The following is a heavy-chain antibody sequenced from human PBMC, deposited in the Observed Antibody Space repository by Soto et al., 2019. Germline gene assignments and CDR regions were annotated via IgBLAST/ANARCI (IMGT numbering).Heavy chain of an antibody. V-gene: IGHV1-8*01. CDR1: GYTFTSYD. CDR2: MNPNSGNT. CDR3: AKGRSGDTVVVPAAMGSYYYYYYMEV. Sequence: ASVKVSCKASGYTFTSYDINWVRQATGQGLEWMGWMNPNSGNTGYAQKFQGRGTMTRNTSISTAYMDLSSLRSEDTAVYYCAKGRSGDTVVVPAAMGSYYYYYYMEVWGKGNTVIVSS. J-gene: IGHJ6*03. D-gene: IGHD2-2*01.